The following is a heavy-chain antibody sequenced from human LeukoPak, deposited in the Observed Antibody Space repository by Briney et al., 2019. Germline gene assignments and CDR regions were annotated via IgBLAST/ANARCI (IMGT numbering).Heavy chain of an antibody. Sequence: AGGSMRLSRAASGFTFSTYSTNWVRPAPGKGLEWVSSISTSSSYIYYADSVKGRFTISRDNAKTSLYLQMNSLRAEDTAVYYCAREVGVQVVAAVDYWGQGTPVTVSS. D-gene: IGHD2-15*01. CDR2: ISTSSSYI. CDR3: AREVGVQVVAAVDY. V-gene: IGHV3-21*01. J-gene: IGHJ4*02. CDR1: GFTFSTYS.